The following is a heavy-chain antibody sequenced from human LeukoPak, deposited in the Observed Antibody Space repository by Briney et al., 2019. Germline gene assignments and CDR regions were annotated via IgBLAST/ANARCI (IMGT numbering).Heavy chain of an antibody. J-gene: IGHJ4*02. CDR3: ATGVSYDILTYFDY. CDR2: FDPEDGET. V-gene: IGHV1-24*01. CDR1: GYTLTELS. Sequence: ASVKVSCKVSGYTLTELSMYWVRQAPGKGLEWMGGFDPEDGETIYAQKFQGRVTMTEDTSTDTAYMELSSLRSEDTAVYYCATGVSYDILTYFDYWGQGTLVTVSS. D-gene: IGHD3-9*01.